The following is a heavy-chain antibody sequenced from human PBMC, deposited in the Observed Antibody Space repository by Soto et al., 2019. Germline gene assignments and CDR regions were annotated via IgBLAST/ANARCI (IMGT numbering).Heavy chain of an antibody. Sequence: VESLKISCKGSGNSFTSSWIGWVRQMPGKGLEWMGFVYGGDSDTRYSPSFRGQVTISADKSIRTAYLQWNSLKAADTATYYCARSPVPVPHPIGARMNFYSLNVWDQGNTAIASS. D-gene: IGHD6-13*01. V-gene: IGHV5-51*01. CDR1: GNSFTSSW. CDR3: ARSPVPVPHPIGARMNFYSLNV. J-gene: IGHJ6*02. CDR2: VYGGDSDT.